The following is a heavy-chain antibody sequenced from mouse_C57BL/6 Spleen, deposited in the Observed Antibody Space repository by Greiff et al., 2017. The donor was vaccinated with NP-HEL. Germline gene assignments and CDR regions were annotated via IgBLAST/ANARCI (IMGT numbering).Heavy chain of an antibody. CDR2: ISDGGSYT. Sequence: EVMLVESGGGLVKPGGSLKLSCAASGFTFSSYAMSWVRQTPEKRLAWVATISDGGSYTFYPDNVKGRFTISRDNAKNNLYLQMSHLKSEDTAMDYSAREAQATDYWGQGTTLTVSS. CDR1: GFTFSSYA. V-gene: IGHV5-4*01. D-gene: IGHD3-2*02. J-gene: IGHJ2*01. CDR3: AREAQATDY.